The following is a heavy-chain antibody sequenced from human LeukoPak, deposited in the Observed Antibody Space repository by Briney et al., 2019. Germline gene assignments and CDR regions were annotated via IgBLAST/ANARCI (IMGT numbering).Heavy chain of an antibody. J-gene: IGHJ5*02. CDR1: GGSISSYY. D-gene: IGHD1-26*01. Sequence: SETLSLTCTVSGGSISSYYWSWIRQHPGKGLEWIGYIYYSGSTYYNPSLKSRVTISVDTSKNQFSLKLSSVTAADTAVYYCARDIVGDTLGARWFDPWGQGTLVTVSS. CDR2: IYYSGST. CDR3: ARDIVGDTLGARWFDP. V-gene: IGHV4-59*06.